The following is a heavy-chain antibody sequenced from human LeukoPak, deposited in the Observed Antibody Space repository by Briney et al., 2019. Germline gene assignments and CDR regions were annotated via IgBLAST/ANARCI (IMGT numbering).Heavy chain of an antibody. D-gene: IGHD1-1*01. CDR3: TRGVRGERSAYYFDH. V-gene: IGHV3-48*03. Sequence: GGSLRLSCAASGFTFSRYEKNWVRQAPGKGLEWVSYISSSGSPKYYADSVKGRFNISRDNAKNSLFLQMNSLRAEDMAVYYCTRGVRGERSAYYFDHWGQGTLVSVSS. CDR1: GFTFSRYE. CDR2: ISSSGSPK. J-gene: IGHJ4*02.